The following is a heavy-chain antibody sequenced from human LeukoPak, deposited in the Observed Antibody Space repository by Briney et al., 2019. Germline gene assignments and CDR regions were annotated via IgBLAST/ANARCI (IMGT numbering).Heavy chain of an antibody. CDR3: ARVDCSGDECYSEDH. D-gene: IGHD2-15*01. J-gene: IGHJ4*02. CDR1: GFTFIIYG. CDR2: ISVHDGKT. Sequence: ASVKVSCKTSGFTFIIYGINWVRQAPGQGPEWIGWISVHDGKTKYAQKFHDRVSLTTDTSTRTAYMELRRLRSDDTAVYYCARVDCSGDECYSEDHWGQGTLVTVSS. V-gene: IGHV1-18*01.